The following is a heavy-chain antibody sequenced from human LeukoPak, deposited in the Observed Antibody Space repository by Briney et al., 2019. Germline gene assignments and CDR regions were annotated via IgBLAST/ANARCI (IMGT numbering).Heavy chain of an antibody. CDR2: IYHSGST. D-gene: IGHD4-23*01. CDR1: GYSISSGYY. CDR3: ARFHDYGGNRYFDY. Sequence: SETLSLTCTVSGYSISSGYYWGWIRQPPGKGLEWIGSIYHSGSTYYNPSLKSRVTISVDTSKNQFSLKLSSVTAADTAVYYCARFHDYGGNRYFDYWGQGTLVTVSS. J-gene: IGHJ4*02. V-gene: IGHV4-38-2*02.